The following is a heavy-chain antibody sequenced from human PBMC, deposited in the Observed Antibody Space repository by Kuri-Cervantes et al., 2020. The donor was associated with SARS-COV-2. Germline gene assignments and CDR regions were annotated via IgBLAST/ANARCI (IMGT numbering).Heavy chain of an antibody. J-gene: IGHJ3*02. CDR3: ARAGSKWLSGAFDI. Sequence: ASVKVSCKASGYTFTSYAISWVRQAPGQGLEWMGGIIPILGIANYAQKLQGRVTMTTDTSTSTAYMELRSLRSDDTAVYYCARAGSKWLSGAFDIWGQGTMVTVSS. CDR1: GYTFTSYA. V-gene: IGHV1-18*01. D-gene: IGHD3-22*01. CDR2: IIPILGIA.